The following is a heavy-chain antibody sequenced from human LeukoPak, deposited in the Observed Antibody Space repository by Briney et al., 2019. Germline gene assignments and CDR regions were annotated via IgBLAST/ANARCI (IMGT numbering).Heavy chain of an antibody. V-gene: IGHV3-15*01. J-gene: IGHJ4*02. CDR2: IKSKTDGGTT. Sequence: GESLRLSCAASGFTFSNAWMSWVRQAPGKGLEWVGRIKSKTDGGTTDYAAPVKGRFTISRDDSKNTLYLQMNSLKTEDTAVYYCTTGGGLQRPLDYWGQGTLVTVSS. CDR3: TTGGGLQRPLDY. CDR1: GFTFSNAW. D-gene: IGHD3-16*01.